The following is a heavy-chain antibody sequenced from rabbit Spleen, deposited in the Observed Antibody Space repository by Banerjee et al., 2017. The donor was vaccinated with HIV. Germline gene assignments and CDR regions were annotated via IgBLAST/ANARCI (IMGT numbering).Heavy chain of an antibody. D-gene: IGHD1-1*01. CDR1: GFDFSSYG. Sequence: QEHLKESGGGLVQPGGSLKLSCKASGFDFSSYGVSWVRQAPGKGLEWIGYIDLVFGSTYYASWVNGRFTIYSQNAQNTLYLQLNSLTVADTATYFCVRGASSSGYYDLWGPGTLVTVS. CDR3: VRGASSSGYYDL. J-gene: IGHJ4*01. CDR2: IDLVFGST. V-gene: IGHV1S47*01.